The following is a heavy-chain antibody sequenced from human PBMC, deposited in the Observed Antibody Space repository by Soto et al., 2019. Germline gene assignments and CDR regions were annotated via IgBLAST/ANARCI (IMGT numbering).Heavy chain of an antibody. CDR3: AKCQPWLVTRYYYGMDV. CDR2: ISYNGSNT. J-gene: IGHJ6*02. Sequence: GGSLRLSCAASGFTFSSYGMHWVRQAPGKGLEWVSVISYNGSNTYYADSVKGRFTISRDNSKNTLYLQMNSLRAEDTAVYYCAKCQPWLVTRYYYGMDVWGQGTTVTVSS. V-gene: IGHV3-33*06. D-gene: IGHD6-19*01. CDR1: GFTFSSYG.